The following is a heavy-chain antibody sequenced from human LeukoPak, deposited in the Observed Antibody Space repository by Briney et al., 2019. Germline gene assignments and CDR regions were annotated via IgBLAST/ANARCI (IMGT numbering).Heavy chain of an antibody. V-gene: IGHV4-61*02. D-gene: IGHD2-8*01. J-gene: IGHJ5*02. Sequence: SQTLSLTCTVSGGSISSGSYYWSWIRQPAGKGLEWIGRMYTSGSTNYNPSLKSRITISVDTSKNQFSLKLSSVTAADTAVYYCAKNGQSGFSFDPWGQGTLVTVSS. CDR3: AKNGQSGFSFDP. CDR1: GGSISSGSYY. CDR2: MYTSGST.